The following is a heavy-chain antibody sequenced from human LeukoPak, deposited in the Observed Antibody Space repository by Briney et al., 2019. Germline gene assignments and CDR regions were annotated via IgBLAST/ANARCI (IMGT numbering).Heavy chain of an antibody. CDR3: ARHPGSKRFDP. V-gene: IGHV5-10-1*01. J-gene: IGHJ5*02. D-gene: IGHD1-14*01. CDR1: GYSFISYW. Sequence: NHGESLKISCEGSGYSFISYWITWVRQVPGKGLEWMGRIDPSDSSTTYSPSFQGHVTISIDKSISTAYLQWSSLKASDTAMYYCARHPGSKRFDPWGQGTLVSVSS. CDR2: IDPSDSST.